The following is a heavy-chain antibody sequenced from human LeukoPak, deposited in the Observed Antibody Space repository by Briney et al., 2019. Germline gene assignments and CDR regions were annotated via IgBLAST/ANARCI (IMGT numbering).Heavy chain of an antibody. CDR2: ISYDGSNT. CDR1: GFTFSSYT. CDR3: ARPYPSIAVAGTGDYFDY. J-gene: IGHJ4*02. Sequence: GGSLRLSCAASGFTFSSYTMHWIRQAPGKGLEWVASISYDGSNTYYADSVKGRFTISRDNSKNTLYVQMNSLRAEDTAVYYCARPYPSIAVAGTGDYFDYWGQGTQVTVSS. V-gene: IGHV3-30-3*01. D-gene: IGHD6-19*01.